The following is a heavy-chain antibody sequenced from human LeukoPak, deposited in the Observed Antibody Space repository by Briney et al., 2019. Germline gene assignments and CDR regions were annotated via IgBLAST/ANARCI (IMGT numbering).Heavy chain of an antibody. J-gene: IGHJ5*02. CDR1: GGSISGYY. Sequence: PSETLSLTCTVSGGSISGYYWSWIRQPPGKGLEWIGYIYSSGSPNYTPSLKSRVTISVDTSKNQFSLMLKSVTAADTAVYYCARRVAVVGSNWFDPWGQGTLVTVSS. CDR2: IYSSGSP. CDR3: ARRVAVVGSNWFDP. D-gene: IGHD6-13*01. V-gene: IGHV4-59*01.